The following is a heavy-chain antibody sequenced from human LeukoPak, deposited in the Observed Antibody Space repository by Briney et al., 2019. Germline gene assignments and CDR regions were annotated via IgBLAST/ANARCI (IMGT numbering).Heavy chain of an antibody. CDR2: ISYDGSNK. CDR3: AKASGS. V-gene: IGHV3-30*18. D-gene: IGHD2-15*01. CDR1: GFTFSSYG. J-gene: IGHJ4*02. Sequence: SGGSLRLSCAASGFTFSSYGMHWVRQASGKGLEWVAVISYDGSNKYYADSVKGRFTISRDNSKNTLYLQMNSLRAEDTAVYYCAKASGSWGQGTLVTVSS.